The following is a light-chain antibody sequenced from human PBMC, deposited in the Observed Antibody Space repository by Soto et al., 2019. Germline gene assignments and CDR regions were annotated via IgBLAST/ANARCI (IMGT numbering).Light chain of an antibody. CDR1: QSVSNY. CDR3: QQRSIWPWT. V-gene: IGKV3-11*01. Sequence: EIVLTQSPATLSLSPGERATLSCWASQSVSNYFVWYQQKPGQAPRLLIYDASKRATGIPARFSGSGSGTDFTLTISSLEPEDFAVYYCQQRSIWPWTFGQGTQVEIK. CDR2: DAS. J-gene: IGKJ1*01.